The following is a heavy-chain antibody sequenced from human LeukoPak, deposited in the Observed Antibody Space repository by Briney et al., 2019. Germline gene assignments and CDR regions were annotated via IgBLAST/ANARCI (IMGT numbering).Heavy chain of an antibody. J-gene: IGHJ5*02. CDR2: IYYSGST. V-gene: IGHV4-39*01. CDR3: ARYNWEHYYGSWKGFDP. Sequence: KPSETLSLTCTVSGGSISSSSYYWGWIRQPPGRGLEWIGSIYYSGSTYYNPSLKSRVTISVDTSKNQFSLKMSSVTAADTAVYYCARYNWEHYYGSWKGFDPWGQGTLVTVSS. CDR1: GGSISSSSYY. D-gene: IGHD3-10*01.